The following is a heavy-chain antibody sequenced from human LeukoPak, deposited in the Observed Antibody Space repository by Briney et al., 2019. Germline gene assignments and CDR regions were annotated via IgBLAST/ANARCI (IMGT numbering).Heavy chain of an antibody. J-gene: IGHJ6*03. CDR3: ARFDYSNYLYYYYMDV. CDR2: IIPIFGTA. D-gene: IGHD4-11*01. CDR1: GGTFSSYA. V-gene: IGHV1-69*13. Sequence: ASVKVSCKASGGTFSSYAISWVRQAPGQGLEWMGGIIPIFGTANYAQKFQGRVTITADESTSTAYMELSSLRSEDTAVYYCARFDYSNYLYYYYMDVWGKGTTVTVSS.